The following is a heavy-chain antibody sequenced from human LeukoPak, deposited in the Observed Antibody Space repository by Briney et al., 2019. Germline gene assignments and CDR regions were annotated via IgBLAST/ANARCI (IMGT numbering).Heavy chain of an antibody. CDR2: IYTSGST. V-gene: IGHV4-4*07. CDR3: ARDPYYDFWSGYYLMDV. CDR1: GGSISSYY. Sequence: PSETLSLTCTVSGGSISSYYWSWIRQPAGKGLEWIGRIYTSGSTNYNPSLKSRVTISVDTSKNQFSLKLSSVTAADTAVYYCARDPYYDFWSGYYLMDVWGKGTTVTVSS. D-gene: IGHD3-3*01. J-gene: IGHJ6*04.